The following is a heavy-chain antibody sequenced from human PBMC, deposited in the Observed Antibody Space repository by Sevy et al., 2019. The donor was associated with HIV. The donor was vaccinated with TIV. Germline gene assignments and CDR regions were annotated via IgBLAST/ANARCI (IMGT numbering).Heavy chain of an antibody. J-gene: IGHJ4*02. CDR1: GASISSSSYY. V-gene: IGHV4-39*01. CDR3: VGPKLTYTKDWHYLDY. Sequence: SETLSLTCTVSGASISSSSYYWGWIRQPPGKGLEWIASINYSGITFYNPSLKSRVTISADTSMNQFSLRLSSVTTADSSIYFCVGPKLTYTKDWHYLDYWGQVTVVSVSS. D-gene: IGHD2-2*02. CDR2: INYSGIT.